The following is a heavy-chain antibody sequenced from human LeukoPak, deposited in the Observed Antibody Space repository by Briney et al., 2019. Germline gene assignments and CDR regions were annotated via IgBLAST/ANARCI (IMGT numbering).Heavy chain of an antibody. J-gene: IGHJ4*02. Sequence: GGSLRLSCAASGFTFSSYNMHWVRQAPGKGLDWVSIIWFVGSNKYYADSLKGRFTISRDNSKNTLYLQMNSLRAEDTAVYYCARERDAYNDYWGQGTLVTVSS. CDR2: IWFVGSNK. D-gene: IGHD5-24*01. CDR3: ARERDAYNDY. V-gene: IGHV3-33*01. CDR1: GFTFSSYN.